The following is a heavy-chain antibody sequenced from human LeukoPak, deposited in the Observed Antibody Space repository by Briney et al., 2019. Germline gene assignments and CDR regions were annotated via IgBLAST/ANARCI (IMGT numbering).Heavy chain of an antibody. D-gene: IGHD4-11*01. V-gene: IGHV1-18*01. CDR2: ISAYNGNT. CDR3: ARDTVTTSKMGDYYYYYGMDV. CDR1: GYTFTSYG. Sequence: ASVKVSCKASGYTFTSYGISWVRQAPGQGLEWMGWISAYNGNTNYAQKLQGRVTMTTDTSTSTAYMELRSLRSDDTAVYYCARDTVTTSKMGDYYYYYGMDVWGQGTTDTVSS. J-gene: IGHJ6*02.